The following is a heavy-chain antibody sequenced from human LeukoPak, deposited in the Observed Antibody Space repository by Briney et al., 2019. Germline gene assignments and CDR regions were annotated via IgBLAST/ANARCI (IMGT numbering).Heavy chain of an antibody. V-gene: IGHV1-2*02. D-gene: IGHD3-22*01. Sequence: GASVRLSCKASGYTFTGYYMHWVRQAPGQGLEWMGWINPNSGGTNYAQNFRGRVTMTRDTSISTAYMELSRLRSDDTAVYYCAREGGYDSSCYYGDYWGQGTMVTVSS. CDR3: AREGGYDSSCYYGDY. CDR1: GYTFTGYY. CDR2: INPNSGGT. J-gene: IGHJ4*02.